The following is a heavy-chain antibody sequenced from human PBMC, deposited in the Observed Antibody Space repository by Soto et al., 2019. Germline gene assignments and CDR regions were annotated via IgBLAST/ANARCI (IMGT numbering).Heavy chain of an antibody. D-gene: IGHD3-3*01. Sequence: GASVKVSCKASGYTFTSYYMHWVRQAPGQGLEWMGIINPSGGSTSYAQKFQGRVTMTRDTSTSTVYMELSSLRSEDTAVYYCARDLVDFWSGSIQGYYYYYYMDVWGKGTTVTVSS. J-gene: IGHJ6*03. CDR1: GYTFTSYY. CDR3: ARDLVDFWSGSIQGYYYYYYMDV. CDR2: INPSGGST. V-gene: IGHV1-46*03.